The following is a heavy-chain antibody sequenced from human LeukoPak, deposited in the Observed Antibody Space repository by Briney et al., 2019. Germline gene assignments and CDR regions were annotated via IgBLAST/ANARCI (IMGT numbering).Heavy chain of an antibody. Sequence: NPSQTLSLTCTVSGGSIRGGGYYWSWIRQHPEKGLEWIGYIYGIGSTDYNPSFKSRFTLSVDTSKNQFSLKVNSVTAADTAVYYCARGPTVTQDAFDIWGLGTMVTVSS. J-gene: IGHJ3*02. CDR2: IYGIGST. D-gene: IGHD4-17*01. V-gene: IGHV4-31*03. CDR1: GGSIRGGGYY. CDR3: ARGPTVTQDAFDI.